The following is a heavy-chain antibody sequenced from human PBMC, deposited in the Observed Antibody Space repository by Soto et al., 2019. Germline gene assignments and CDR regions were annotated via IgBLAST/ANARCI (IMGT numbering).Heavy chain of an antibody. J-gene: IGHJ5*02. CDR1: GASISGYY. CDR2: IYATGTT. V-gene: IGHV4-4*07. CDR3: VRDGTKTLRDWLDP. D-gene: IGHD1-1*01. Sequence: SETLSLTCTVSGASISGYYWSWIRKSAGKGLEWIGRIYATGTTDYNPSLKSRVMMSVDTSKKQFSLKLRSVTAADTAVYYCVRDGTKTLRDWLDPWGQGISVTVSS.